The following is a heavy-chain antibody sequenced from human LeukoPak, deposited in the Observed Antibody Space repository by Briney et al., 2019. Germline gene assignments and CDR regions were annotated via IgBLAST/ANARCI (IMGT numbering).Heavy chain of an antibody. V-gene: IGHV3-23*01. CDR1: GFTFSSYA. CDR3: AKDYYDSSGYYSGYLDY. D-gene: IGHD3-22*01. CDR2: ISGSGGST. Sequence: GGSLRLSCAASGFTFSSYAMSWVRQAPGKGLEWVSAISGSGGSTYYADSVKGRLAISRDNSKNTLYLQMNSLRAEDTAVYYCAKDYYDSSGYYSGYLDYWGQGTLVTVSS. J-gene: IGHJ4*02.